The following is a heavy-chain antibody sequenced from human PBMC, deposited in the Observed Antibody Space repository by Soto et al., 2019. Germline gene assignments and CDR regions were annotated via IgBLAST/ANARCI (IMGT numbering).Heavy chain of an antibody. V-gene: IGHV3-23*01. J-gene: IGHJ4*02. CDR2: LGIGGDT. CDR3: TKDRHPDGIWTLDF. D-gene: IGHD3-9*01. CDR1: GFTFGTYA. Sequence: PGGSLRLSCAASGFTFGTYAMSWVRQAPGKGLEWVSALGIGGDTHYAESVKGRFIISRDYSKNTLLLQMNSLRDEDSAMYYCTKDRHPDGIWTLDFWGRGTLVTVSS.